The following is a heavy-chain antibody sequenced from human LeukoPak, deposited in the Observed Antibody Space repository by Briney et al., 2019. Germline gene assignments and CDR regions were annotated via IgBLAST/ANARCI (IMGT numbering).Heavy chain of an antibody. V-gene: IGHV4-59*01. D-gene: IGHD2-2*03. CDR1: GGSISSYY. CDR2: IYYSGST. CDR3: ARDRGYCSSTSCYRADAFDI. J-gene: IGHJ3*02. Sequence: SETLSLTCTVSGGSISSYYWSWIRQPPGKGLEWIEYIYYSGSTNYNPSLKSRVTISVDTSKNQFSLKLSSVTAADTAVYYCARDRGYCSSTSCYRADAFDIWGQGTMVTVSS.